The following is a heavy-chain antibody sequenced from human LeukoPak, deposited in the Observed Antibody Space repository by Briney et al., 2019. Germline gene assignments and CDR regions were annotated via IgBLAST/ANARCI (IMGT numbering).Heavy chain of an antibody. J-gene: IGHJ4*02. CDR1: GGPISSYY. V-gene: IGHV4-59*01. CDR3: AKWGYYFDTSVRVVSTDDS. Sequence: SETLSLTCTVSGGPISSYYWTWIRQPPGKGLEWVGYITYSGKTDYSASLQSRVTISVDTSRNQISLKLSSVTAADTAVYYCAKWGYYFDTSVRVVSTDDSWGQGILVTVSS. CDR2: ITYSGKT. D-gene: IGHD3-22*01.